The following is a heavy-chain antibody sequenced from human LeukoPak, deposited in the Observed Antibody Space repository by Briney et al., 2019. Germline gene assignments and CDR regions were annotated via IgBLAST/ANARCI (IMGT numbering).Heavy chain of an antibody. CDR2: INHSGST. CDR1: GGSFSGYY. V-gene: IGHV4-34*01. CDR3: ARGPRTITIFGVVIKRWFDP. D-gene: IGHD3-3*01. Sequence: SETLSLTCAVYGGSFSGYYWSWIRQPPGKGLEWIGEINHSGSTNYNPSLKSRVTISVDTSKNQFSLKLGSVTAADTAVYYCARGPRTITIFGVVIKRWFDPWGQGTLVTVSS. J-gene: IGHJ5*02.